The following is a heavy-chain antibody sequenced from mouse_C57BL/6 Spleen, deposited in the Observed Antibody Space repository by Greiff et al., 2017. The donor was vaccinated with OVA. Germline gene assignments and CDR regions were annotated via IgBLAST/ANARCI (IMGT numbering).Heavy chain of an antibody. CDR1: GYSITSGYY. V-gene: IGHV3-6*01. Sequence: DVKLVESGPGLVKPSQSLSLTCSVTGYSITSGYYWNWIRQFPGNKLEWMGYISYDGSNNYNPSLKNRISITRDTSKNQFFLKLNSVTTEDTATYYCAREGDAGFAYWGQGTLVTVSA. CDR3: AREGDAGFAY. D-gene: IGHD3-3*01. J-gene: IGHJ3*01. CDR2: ISYDGSN.